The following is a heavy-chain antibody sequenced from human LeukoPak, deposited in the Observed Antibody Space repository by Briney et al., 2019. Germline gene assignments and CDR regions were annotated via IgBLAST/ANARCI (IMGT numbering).Heavy chain of an antibody. J-gene: IGHJ4*02. V-gene: IGHV4-39*01. Sequence: SETLSLTCDVSGGSINSSSSYYRGWIRQPPGKGLEWIGSIYYSGSTYHNPSLKSRVTISVDTSKNQFSLKLSSVTAADTAVYYCARLPMAMGVFDYWGQGTLVTVSS. D-gene: IGHD3-10*01. CDR1: GGSINSSSSYY. CDR3: ARLPMAMGVFDY. CDR2: IYYSGST.